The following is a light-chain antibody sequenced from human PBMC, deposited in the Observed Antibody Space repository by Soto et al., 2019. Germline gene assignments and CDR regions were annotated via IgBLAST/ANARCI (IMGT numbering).Light chain of an antibody. CDR1: QSVGGY. Sequence: IVLNQTSATPPFYSREKGNLSCRANQSVGGYLAWYQQRPGQAPRVLIYDASNRATGIPVRFSGSGSGTDFTLTISSLEPEDFAVYYCQQRSNWPITFGQGTRLEIK. CDR2: DAS. CDR3: QQRSNWPIT. J-gene: IGKJ5*01. V-gene: IGKV3-11*01.